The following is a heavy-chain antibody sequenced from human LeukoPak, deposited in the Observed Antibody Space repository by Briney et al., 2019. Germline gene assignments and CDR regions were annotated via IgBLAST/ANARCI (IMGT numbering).Heavy chain of an antibody. V-gene: IGHV3-21*01. CDR2: ISSSSSYI. CDR1: GFTFGDYA. J-gene: IGHJ4*02. D-gene: IGHD3-16*02. CDR3: AIMITFGGVIVMDY. Sequence: GGSLRLSCTASGFTFGDYAMSWVRQAPGKGLEWVSSISSSSSYIYYADSVKGRFTISRDNAKNSLYLQMNSLRAEDTAVYYCAIMITFGGVIVMDYWGQGTLVTVSS.